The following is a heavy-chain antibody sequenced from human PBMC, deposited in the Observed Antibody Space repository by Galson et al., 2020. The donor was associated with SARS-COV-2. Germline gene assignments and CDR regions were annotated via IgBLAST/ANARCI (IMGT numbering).Heavy chain of an antibody. Sequence: ASVKVSCKTSGYSFTSYYMHWVRRAPGQGLEWMGIINPSIPDTHYALKFQGRVTMTRDTSTSTVYMELRSLRYDDTAVYYCTRRSYSGSYFDYWGQGTLVTVSS. V-gene: IGHV1-46*03. CDR3: TRRSYSGSYFDY. D-gene: IGHD1-26*01. CDR1: GYSFTSYY. CDR2: INPSIPDT. J-gene: IGHJ4*02.